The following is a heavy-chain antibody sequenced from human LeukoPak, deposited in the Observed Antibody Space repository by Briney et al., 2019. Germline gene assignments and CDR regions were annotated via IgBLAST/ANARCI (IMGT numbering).Heavy chain of an antibody. CDR2: ISGGGSST. V-gene: IGHV3-23*01. Sequence: GGSLRLSCAASGFTFSSYAMSWVRQAPGKGLEWVSTISGGGSSTYYADSVKGRFTISRDNSKNTLYLQMNSLRAEDTAIYYCAKAILLATILSFNDYWGQGTLVTVSS. J-gene: IGHJ4*02. D-gene: IGHD2-2*02. CDR1: GFTFSSYA. CDR3: AKAILLATILSFNDY.